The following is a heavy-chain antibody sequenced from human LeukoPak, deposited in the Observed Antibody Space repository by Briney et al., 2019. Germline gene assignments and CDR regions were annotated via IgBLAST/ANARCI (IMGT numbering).Heavy chain of an antibody. J-gene: IGHJ4*02. V-gene: IGHV3-33*06. Sequence: GGSLRLSCAASGFTFSSYGMDWVRQAPGRGLEWVAVIWYDGSNKYYADSVKGRFTISRDNSKNTLYLQMNSLRAEDTAVYYCAKGQGASRTVVTPGIDYWGQGTLVTVSS. CDR2: IWYDGSNK. CDR3: AKGQGASRTVVTPGIDY. D-gene: IGHD4-23*01. CDR1: GFTFSSYG.